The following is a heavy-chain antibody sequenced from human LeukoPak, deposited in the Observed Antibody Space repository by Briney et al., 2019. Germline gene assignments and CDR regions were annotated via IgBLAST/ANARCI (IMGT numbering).Heavy chain of an antibody. Sequence: GGSLRLSCAASGLTFSSYWMTWVRQAPGKGLEWVASIKQDGSEKYYVDSVKGRFTISRDNAKNSLYLQMNSLRAEDTAVYYCASTDCSSTSCYRYYFVYWGQGTLVTVSS. CDR3: ASTDCSSTSCYRYYFVY. V-gene: IGHV3-7*01. CDR2: IKQDGSEK. J-gene: IGHJ4*02. D-gene: IGHD2-2*01. CDR1: GLTFSSYW.